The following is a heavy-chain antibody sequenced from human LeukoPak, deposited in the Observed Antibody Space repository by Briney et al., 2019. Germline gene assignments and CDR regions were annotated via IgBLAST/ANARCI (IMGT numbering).Heavy chain of an antibody. Sequence: ASVKVSCKASGYTFSGYYMHWVRQAPGQGLEWMGWINPNSGGTNYAQKFQGRVTMTRDTSISTAYMELSRLSSDDTAVYYCAMSGYCTSSSCYYYYGMDVWGQGTRSPSP. CDR3: AMSGYCTSSSCYYYYGMDV. CDR1: GYTFSGYY. J-gene: IGHJ6*02. V-gene: IGHV1-2*02. D-gene: IGHD2-2*03. CDR2: INPNSGGT.